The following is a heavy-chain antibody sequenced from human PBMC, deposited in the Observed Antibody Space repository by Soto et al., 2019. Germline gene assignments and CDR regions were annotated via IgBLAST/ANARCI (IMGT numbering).Heavy chain of an antibody. D-gene: IGHD2-21*02. Sequence: GWSLRLSCAASVFTFVTFTMSWVRQAPGKGLEWVSSIGTTSTYIYYADSVRGRFTISRDNAKNSLYLQMNSLRAEDTAAYFCARVMCGDCSSYYYYSMDVWGQGTTVTVSS. CDR1: VFTFVTFT. V-gene: IGHV3-21*01. CDR3: ARVMCGDCSSYYYYSMDV. CDR2: IGTTSTYI. J-gene: IGHJ6*02.